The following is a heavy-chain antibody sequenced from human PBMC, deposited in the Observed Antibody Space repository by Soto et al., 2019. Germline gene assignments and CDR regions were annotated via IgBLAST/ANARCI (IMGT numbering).Heavy chain of an antibody. J-gene: IGHJ4*02. CDR3: ARDPPNYNYDSSGYYFDY. CDR1: GFTFSFYA. CDR2: ISYDGSNK. D-gene: IGHD3-22*01. Sequence: QVQLVESGGGVVQPGRSLRLSCAASGFTFSFYAMHWVRQAPGKGMEWVAVISYDGSNKYYADSVKGRFTISRDSSKNTYLQMNSLRAEDTAVYYCARDPPNYNYDSSGYYFDYWGQGTLVTVSS. V-gene: IGHV3-30-3*01.